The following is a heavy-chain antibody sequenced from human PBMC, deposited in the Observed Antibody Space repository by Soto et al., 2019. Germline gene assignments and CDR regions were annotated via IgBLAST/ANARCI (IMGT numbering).Heavy chain of an antibody. CDR3: ARSTPRITLDS. CDR1: GYSISSGYY. CDR2: VYYSGST. V-gene: IGHV4-38-2*01. Sequence: QVQLQESGPGLVKPSETLSLTCAVSGYSISSGYYWGWVRQPPGKGLEWIGSVYYSGSTSYNPSLKSRLSISVDTSKNQFSLTLSSVTAADTAVYYCARSTPRITLDSWGQGILVNVSS. D-gene: IGHD3-3*01. J-gene: IGHJ4*02.